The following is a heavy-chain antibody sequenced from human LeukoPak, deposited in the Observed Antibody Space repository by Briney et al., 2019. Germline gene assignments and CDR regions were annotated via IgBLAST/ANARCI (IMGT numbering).Heavy chain of an antibody. CDR3: ARLVYAIAYYYMDV. D-gene: IGHD2-8*01. Sequence: GPSLKASCKASGYTFTSYGISWVRQAPGQGLEWIGWISAYNGNTNYAQKLQGRVTMTTDTSTSTAYMELRSLRSDDTAVYYCARLVYAIAYYYMDVWGKGTTVTVSS. J-gene: IGHJ6*03. CDR1: GYTFTSYG. CDR2: ISAYNGNT. V-gene: IGHV1-18*01.